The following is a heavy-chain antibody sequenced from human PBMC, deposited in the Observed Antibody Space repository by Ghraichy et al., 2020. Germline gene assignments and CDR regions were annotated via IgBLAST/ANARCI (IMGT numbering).Heavy chain of an antibody. V-gene: IGHV3-11*05. D-gene: IGHD3-10*01. Sequence: GSLRLSCAASGFTFSDYYMAWIRQAPGKGLEWVSYISTSRTYIKYADSVKGRFTISRDNAKKSLYLQMNSLRGEDTAVYFCARVSYHGSGSTNWFDPWGQGTLVTVSS. CDR2: ISTSRTYI. J-gene: IGHJ5*02. CDR3: ARVSYHGSGSTNWFDP. CDR1: GFTFSDYY.